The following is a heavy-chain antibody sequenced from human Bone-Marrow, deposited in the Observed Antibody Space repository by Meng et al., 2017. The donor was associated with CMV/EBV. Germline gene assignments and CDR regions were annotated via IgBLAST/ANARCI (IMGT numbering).Heavy chain of an antibody. D-gene: IGHD3-10*01. CDR2: ISSSGSTI. Sequence: GGSLRLSGAASGFTFSDYYMSWIRQAPGKGLEWVSYISSSGSTIYYADSVKGRFTISRDNAKNSLYLQMNSLRAEDTAVYYCARVPTMVRGVITGGGRHYYGMDVWGQGTTVTVSS. V-gene: IGHV3-11*01. J-gene: IGHJ6*02. CDR3: ARVPTMVRGVITGGGRHYYGMDV. CDR1: GFTFSDYY.